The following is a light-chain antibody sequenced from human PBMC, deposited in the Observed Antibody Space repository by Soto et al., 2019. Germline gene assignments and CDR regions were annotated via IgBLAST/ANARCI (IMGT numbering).Light chain of an antibody. CDR2: DAS. CDR3: QQRSNWPVT. V-gene: IGKV3-11*01. Sequence: IVLTQSPGILYFSPGERATLSCRASQSVSSYLAWYQQQPCQAPRLLIYDASTKATGNSARFSGSGSGTDFTLTISSLEPEDFAVYYCQQRSNWPVTFGQGTKVEVK. CDR1: QSVSSY. J-gene: IGKJ1*01.